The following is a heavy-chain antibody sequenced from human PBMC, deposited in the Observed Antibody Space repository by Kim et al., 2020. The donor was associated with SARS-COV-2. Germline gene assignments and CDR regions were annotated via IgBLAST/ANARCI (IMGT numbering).Heavy chain of an antibody. CDR1: GGSVSSGSYY. D-gene: IGHD2-2*01. V-gene: IGHV4-61*01. J-gene: IGHJ6*02. Sequence: SETLSLTCTVSGGSVSSGSYYWSWIRQPPGKGLEWIGYIYYSGSTNYNPSFKSRVTISVDTSKNQFSLKLSSVTAADTAVYYCARDRVVVPAAMLYYYYGMDVWGQGTTVTVSS. CDR3: ARDRVVVPAAMLYYYYGMDV. CDR2: IYYSGST.